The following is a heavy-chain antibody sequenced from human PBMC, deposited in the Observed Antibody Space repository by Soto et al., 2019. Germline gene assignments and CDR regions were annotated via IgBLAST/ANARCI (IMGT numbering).Heavy chain of an antibody. Sequence: GSLRLSCAASGFTFSSYEMNWVRQAPGKGLEWVSYISSSGSTIYYADSVKGRFTISRDNAKNSLYLQMNSLRAEDTAVYYCARGPGIAAAIDYWGQGTLVTVSS. V-gene: IGHV3-48*03. CDR3: ARGPGIAAAIDY. D-gene: IGHD6-13*01. J-gene: IGHJ4*02. CDR1: GFTFSSYE. CDR2: ISSSGSTI.